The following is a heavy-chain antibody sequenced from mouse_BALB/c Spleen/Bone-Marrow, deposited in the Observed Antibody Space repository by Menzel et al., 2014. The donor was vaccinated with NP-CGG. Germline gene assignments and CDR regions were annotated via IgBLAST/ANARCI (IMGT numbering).Heavy chain of an antibody. CDR2: ISSGGSA. CDR1: GFTFSNFA. D-gene: IGHD2-4*01. J-gene: IGHJ2*01. Sequence: EVKVEESGGGLVKPGVSLKLSCAASGFTFSNFAMSWVRQTPDKRLEWVASISSGGSAYYPDSVKGRLSISRDNARDILFLQMSSLRSEDTAMYYCARGYDYDFDYWGQGTTLTVSS. V-gene: IGHV5-6-5*01. CDR3: ARGYDYDFDY.